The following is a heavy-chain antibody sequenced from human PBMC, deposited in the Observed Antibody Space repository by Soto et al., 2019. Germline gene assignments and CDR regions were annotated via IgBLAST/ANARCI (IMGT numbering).Heavy chain of an antibody. D-gene: IGHD6-19*01. CDR2: INPSGGST. CDR1: GYTFTSYY. J-gene: IGHJ4*02. V-gene: IGHV1-46*01. CDR3: ARVKPGIAVAGGSFDY. Sequence: QVQLVQSGAEVKKPGASVKVSCKASGYTFTSYYMHWVRQAPGQGLEWMGIINPSGGSTSYAQKFQGRVTMTRDTSTSTVYMELSSLRSEDTAVYYCARVKPGIAVAGGSFDYWGQGTLATVSS.